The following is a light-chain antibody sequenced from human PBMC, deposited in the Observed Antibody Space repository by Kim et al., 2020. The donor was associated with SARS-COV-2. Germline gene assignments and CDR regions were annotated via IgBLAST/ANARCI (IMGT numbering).Light chain of an antibody. Sequence: ASVGDRVTITCRASKDISNYLAWFQLQPGKAPKLLIYAASALQPGVPSRFSGSGSGTDFTLTVTSLQPEDVATYYCQKCDSAPWTFGQGTKVEIK. J-gene: IGKJ1*01. V-gene: IGKV1-27*01. CDR3: QKCDSAPWT. CDR1: KDISNY. CDR2: AAS.